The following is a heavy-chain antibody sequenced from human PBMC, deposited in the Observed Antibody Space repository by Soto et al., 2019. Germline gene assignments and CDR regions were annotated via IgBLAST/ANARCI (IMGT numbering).Heavy chain of an antibody. Sequence: ASLKVDWKASGYTFTGYYMHWVRQAPGQGLEWMGWINPNSGGTNYAQKFQGRVTMTRDTSISTAYMELSRLRSDDTAVYYCARRVGNDFWSGYPDYYYYGMDVWGQGTTVTVSS. V-gene: IGHV1-2*02. CDR2: INPNSGGT. D-gene: IGHD3-3*01. J-gene: IGHJ6*02. CDR3: ARRVGNDFWSGYPDYYYYGMDV. CDR1: GYTFTGYY.